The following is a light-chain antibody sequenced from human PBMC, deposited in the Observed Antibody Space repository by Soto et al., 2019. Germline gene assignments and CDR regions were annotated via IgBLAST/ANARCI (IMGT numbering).Light chain of an antibody. CDR1: HSNIGANT. J-gene: IGLJ2*01. Sequence: QSVLSQPPSASGTPGQRVSLSCSGSHSNIGANTVNWYQHVPGAAPTLLIYTNDQRPSGVAGRFSGSKSGTSASLAISGLQSDDEGHYYCAAWDDSLNGLIFGGGTQLTV. V-gene: IGLV1-44*01. CDR2: TND. CDR3: AAWDDSLNGLI.